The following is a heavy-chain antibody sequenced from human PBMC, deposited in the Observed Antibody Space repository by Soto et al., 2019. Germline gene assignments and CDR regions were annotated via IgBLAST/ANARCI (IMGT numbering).Heavy chain of an antibody. D-gene: IGHD3-10*01. CDR3: ASSYGSGYRAFDY. CDR2: INPILGMS. CDR1: GDTFSFYS. V-gene: IGHV1-69*02. J-gene: IGHJ4*02. Sequence: QVQLVQSGAEVKKPGSSVRVSCKASGDTFSFYSINWVRQAPGLGLEWMGRINPILGMSTYAQRFQGRVTVTADKSTSTAYMELSSLRSEDTAMYYCASSYGSGYRAFDYWGQGALVTVSS.